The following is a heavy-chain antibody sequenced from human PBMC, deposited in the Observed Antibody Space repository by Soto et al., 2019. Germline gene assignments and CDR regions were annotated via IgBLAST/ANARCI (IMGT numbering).Heavy chain of an antibody. CDR2: INPSCGTA. V-gene: IGHV1-46*01. D-gene: IGHD6-13*01. J-gene: IGHJ6*02. CDR3: ACDGGAASNYPYYYYGMDV. CDR1: GYTFTSYY. Sequence: ASVKVSCKASGYTFTSYYMHWVRQAPGQGLEWMGIINPSCGTASYAQKFQGRVTMTTDTSTSTAYMELSSLRSEDTAVYYCACDGGAASNYPYYYYGMDVWGQGTTVTVSS.